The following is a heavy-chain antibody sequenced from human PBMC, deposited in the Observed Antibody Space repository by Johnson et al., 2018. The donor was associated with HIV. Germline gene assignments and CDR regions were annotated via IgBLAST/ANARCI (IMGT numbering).Heavy chain of an antibody. CDR2: IWDDGTNK. Sequence: VESGGGVVQPGRSLKLSCAASGFTFSSFGMHWVRQAPGKGLEWVAAIWDDGTNKNYADSVNGRFTVSRDNSKKTLYLQMNSLRGEDTAVYYCARAQLLADDAFNNWGQGTMVTVSS. J-gene: IGHJ3*02. V-gene: IGHV3-33*01. CDR3: ARAQLLADDAFNN. CDR1: GFTFSSFG. D-gene: IGHD6-6*01.